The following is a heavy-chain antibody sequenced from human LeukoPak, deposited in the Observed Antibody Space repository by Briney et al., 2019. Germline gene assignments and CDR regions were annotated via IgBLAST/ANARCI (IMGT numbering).Heavy chain of an antibody. CDR3: ARRKYYYDSSGYYYAHFDY. CDR1: GGTFSSYA. Sequence: SVKVSCKASGGTFSSYAISWVRQPPGQGLEWMGGIIPIFGTANYAQKFQGRVTITADESTSTAYMELSSLRSEDTAVYYCARRKYYYDSSGYYYAHFDYWGQGTLVTVSS. CDR2: IIPIFGTA. J-gene: IGHJ4*02. D-gene: IGHD3-22*01. V-gene: IGHV1-69*13.